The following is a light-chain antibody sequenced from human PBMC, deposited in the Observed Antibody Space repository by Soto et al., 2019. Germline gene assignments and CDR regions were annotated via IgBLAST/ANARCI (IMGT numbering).Light chain of an antibody. CDR2: VAS. CDR3: QQYSSYSKT. CDR1: QSISSW. V-gene: IGKV1-5*01. J-gene: IGKJ1*01. Sequence: DIPMTQSPSTLSASVGDRVTITCRASQSISSWLAWYQQKPGKAPKLLIYVASSLESGVPSRFSGSGSGTEFTLTISSLQPDEFATYYCQQYSSYSKTFGHGTKVEIK.